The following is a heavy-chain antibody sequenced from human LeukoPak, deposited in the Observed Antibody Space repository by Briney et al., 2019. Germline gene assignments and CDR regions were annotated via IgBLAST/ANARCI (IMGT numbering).Heavy chain of an antibody. J-gene: IGHJ4*02. CDR2: IYYSGST. D-gene: IGHD4-17*01. Sequence: SETLSLTCTVSGGSISSGGYYWSWIRQHPGKGLEWIGYIYYSGSTYYNPSLKSRVTTSVDTSKNQFSLKLSSVTAADTAVYYCARVDDYGDYVYYFDYWGQGTLVTVSS. CDR1: GGSISSGGYY. CDR3: ARVDDYGDYVYYFDY. V-gene: IGHV4-31*03.